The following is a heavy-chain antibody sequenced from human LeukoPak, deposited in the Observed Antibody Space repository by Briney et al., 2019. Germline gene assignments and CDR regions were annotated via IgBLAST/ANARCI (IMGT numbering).Heavy chain of an antibody. V-gene: IGHV7-4-1*02. CDR3: ARAGYCSAAGCRLWAY. J-gene: IGHJ4*02. CDR1: GYTFTSYA. D-gene: IGHD2-15*01. Sequence: ASVKVSCKASGYTFTSYAMNWVRQAPGQGLEWMGWINTNTGNPTYAQGFTGRFVFSLDTPVSTAYLQISSLKPEDTAVYYCARAGYCSAAGCRLWAYWGQGTLVTVSS. CDR2: INTNTGNP.